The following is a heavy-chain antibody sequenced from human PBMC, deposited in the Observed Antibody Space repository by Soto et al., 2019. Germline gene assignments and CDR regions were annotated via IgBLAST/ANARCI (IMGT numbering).Heavy chain of an antibody. CDR1: GFTFSSYD. Sequence: PGGSLRLSCAASGFTFSSYDMHWVRQATGKGLEWVSAIGTAGDTYYPGSVKGRFTISRENAKNSLYLQMNSLRAGDTAVYYCARMIGYCSGGSCSVGAFDIWGQGTTVTVSS. V-gene: IGHV3-13*01. J-gene: IGHJ3*02. D-gene: IGHD2-15*01. CDR3: ARMIGYCSGGSCSVGAFDI. CDR2: IGTAGDT.